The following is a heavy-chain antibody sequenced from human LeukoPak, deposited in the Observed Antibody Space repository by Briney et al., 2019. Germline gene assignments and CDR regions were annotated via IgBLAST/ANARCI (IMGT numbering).Heavy chain of an antibody. V-gene: IGHV3-53*01. D-gene: IGHD1-26*01. Sequence: GGSLRLSCTASGLSVKHNYMRWVRQSPEKGLEWVSVIWSGGASYYAESVKGRFTVSKDSSKNTLYLQMNSLRAEDTAVYYCAKGPVSAIVGATTIDYWGQGTLVTVSS. CDR1: GLSVKHNY. CDR2: IWSGGAS. J-gene: IGHJ4*02. CDR3: AKGPVSAIVGATTIDY.